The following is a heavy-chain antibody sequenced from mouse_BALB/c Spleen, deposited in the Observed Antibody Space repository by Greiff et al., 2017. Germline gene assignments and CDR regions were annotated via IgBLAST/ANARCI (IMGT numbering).Heavy chain of an antibody. CDR3: ARVPYDGYPLYAMDY. CDR1: GDSITSGY. D-gene: IGHD2-3*01. Sequence: EVQLQESGPSLVKPSQTLSLTCSVTGDSITSGYWNWIRKFPGNKLEYMGYISYSGSTYYNPSLKSRISITRDTSKNQYYLQLNSVTTEDTATYYCARVPYDGYPLYAMDYWGQGTAVTVSA. J-gene: IGHJ4*01. CDR2: ISYSGST. V-gene: IGHV3-8*02.